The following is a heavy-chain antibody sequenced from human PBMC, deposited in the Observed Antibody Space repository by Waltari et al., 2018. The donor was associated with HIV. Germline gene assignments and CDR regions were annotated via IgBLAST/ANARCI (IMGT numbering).Heavy chain of an antibody. CDR2: RYDTGNT. D-gene: IGHD3-3*01. CDR3: ARIFSPQSLDFDS. CDR1: GVSITNYY. Sequence: QVQLQESGPGLVKPSETLSLTCTVSGVSITNYYWSWIRQPPGKGPERIGSRYDTGNTNYNPSLKGRVAISVDTSKNQFSLKLTSITAADTAVYFCARIFSPQSLDFDSWGQGILVTVSS. J-gene: IGHJ4*02. V-gene: IGHV4-59*01.